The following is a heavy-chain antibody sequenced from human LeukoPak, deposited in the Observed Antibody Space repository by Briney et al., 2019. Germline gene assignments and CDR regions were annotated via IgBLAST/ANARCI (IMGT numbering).Heavy chain of an antibody. CDR2: IYTSGST. CDR3: ARVAAVAGTGNWFDP. Sequence: SETLSLTCTVSGGSISSGSYYWSWIRQPAGKGVEWIGRIYTSGSTNYNPSLKSRVTISVDTSKNQFSLKLSSVTAADTAVYYCARVAAVAGTGNWFDPWGQGTLVTVSS. V-gene: IGHV4-61*02. J-gene: IGHJ5*02. D-gene: IGHD6-19*01. CDR1: GGSISSGSYY.